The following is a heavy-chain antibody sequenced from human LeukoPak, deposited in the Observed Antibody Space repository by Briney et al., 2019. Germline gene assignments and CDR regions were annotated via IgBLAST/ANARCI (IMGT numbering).Heavy chain of an antibody. CDR2: ISSSSSYI. J-gene: IGHJ5*02. CDR3: ARDRIAAPDWFDL. Sequence: PGGTLRLSCAASGLTFSSYSMNWVRQAPGKGLEWVSSISSSSSYIYYADSVKGRFTISRDNAKNSLYLQMNSLRAEDTAVYYCARDRIAAPDWFDLWGQGTLVTVSS. CDR1: GLTFSSYS. D-gene: IGHD6-13*01. V-gene: IGHV3-21*01.